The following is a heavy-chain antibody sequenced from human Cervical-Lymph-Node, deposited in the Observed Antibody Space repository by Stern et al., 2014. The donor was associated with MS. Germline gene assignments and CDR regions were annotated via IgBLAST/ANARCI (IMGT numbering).Heavy chain of an antibody. Sequence: QVQLVQSGTGLVKPSQTLSLTCTVSGDSISRGGYSWSWIRQHPGKGLEWIGDILYRGSTYYNPSLQSRLILSADTSNNQFSLTLTSVTAADTAVYFCARVGVRPTRRLDYGGQGIPVTVS. V-gene: IGHV4-31*03. J-gene: IGHJ4*02. D-gene: IGHD3-16*01. CDR1: GDSISRGGYS. CDR3: ARVGVRPTRRLDY. CDR2: ILYRGST.